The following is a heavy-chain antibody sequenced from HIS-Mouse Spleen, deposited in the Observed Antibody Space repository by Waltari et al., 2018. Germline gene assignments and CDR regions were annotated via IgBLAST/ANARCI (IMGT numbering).Heavy chain of an antibody. CDR1: GFSLSTSGLC. J-gene: IGHJ4*02. D-gene: IGHD6-19*01. V-gene: IGHV2-70*15. CDR3: ARIAEGYSSGWYAFDY. Sequence: QVTLRESGPALVKPTQTLTLTCTFSGFSLSTSGLCVSWLRQPPGKALDWLARIDWDDDKYYSTSLKTRLTISKDTSKNQVVLTMTNMDPVDTATYYCARIAEGYSSGWYAFDYWGQGTLVTVSS. CDR2: IDWDDDK.